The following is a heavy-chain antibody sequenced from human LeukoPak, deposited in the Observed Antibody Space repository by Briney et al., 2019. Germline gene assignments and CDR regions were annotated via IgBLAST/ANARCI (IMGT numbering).Heavy chain of an antibody. J-gene: IGHJ4*02. CDR3: AKARGDTYGGYYFDY. V-gene: IGHV3-23*01. CDR1: GFTFSSYG. Sequence: GGSLRLSCAASGFTFSSYGMSWVRQAPGKGLEWVSAISGSGGSTYYADSVKGRFTISKDNSKNTLYLQMKSLRAEDTAVYYCAKARGDTYGGYYFDYWGQGSLVTVSS. D-gene: IGHD5-18*01. CDR2: ISGSGGST.